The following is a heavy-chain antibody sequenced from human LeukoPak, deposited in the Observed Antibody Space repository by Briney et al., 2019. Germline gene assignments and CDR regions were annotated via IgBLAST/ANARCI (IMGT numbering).Heavy chain of an antibody. CDR3: ARGLGDYDAFDV. V-gene: IGHV3-21*01. CDR1: GFTFSSYS. J-gene: IGHJ3*01. Sequence: KSGGSLRLSCSVSGFTFSSYSMNWVRQAPGKGLQWVSSISGGGSYIFYGDSVEGRFSVSRDNAKNSVFLQMNSLRAEDTAVYYCARGLGDYDAFDVWGHGTRVTVAS. D-gene: IGHD4-17*01. CDR2: ISGGGSYI.